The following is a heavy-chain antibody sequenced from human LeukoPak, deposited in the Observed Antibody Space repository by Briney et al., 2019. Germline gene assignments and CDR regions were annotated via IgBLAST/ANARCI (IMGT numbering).Heavy chain of an antibody. CDR2: INPNSGGT. Sequence: ASVKVSCKASGYTFTSYDVNWVRQATGQGLEWMGWINPNSGGTNYAQKFQGRVTMTRDTSISTAYMELSRLRSDDTAVYYCARGYDFWSGYTFPYYFDYWGQGTLVTVSS. CDR3: ARGYDFWSGYTFPYYFDY. CDR1: GYTFTSYD. V-gene: IGHV1-2*02. J-gene: IGHJ4*02. D-gene: IGHD3-3*01.